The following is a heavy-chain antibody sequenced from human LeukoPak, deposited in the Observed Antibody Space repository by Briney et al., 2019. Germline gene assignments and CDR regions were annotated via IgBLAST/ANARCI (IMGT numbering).Heavy chain of an antibody. Sequence: PSETLSLTCTVSGGSISSYYWSWIRQPPGKGLEWIGYIYYSGSTNYNPSLKSRVTISVDTSKNQFSLKLSSVTAADTAVYYCAREITNNWNAYFDYWGQGTLVTVSS. CDR3: AREITNNWNAYFDY. CDR1: GGSISSYY. V-gene: IGHV4-59*01. CDR2: IYYSGST. J-gene: IGHJ4*02. D-gene: IGHD1-1*01.